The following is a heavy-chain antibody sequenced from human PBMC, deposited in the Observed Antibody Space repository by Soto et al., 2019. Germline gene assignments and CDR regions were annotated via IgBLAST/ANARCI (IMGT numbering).Heavy chain of an antibody. V-gene: IGHV1-2*02. CDR1: GYPVTAYY. Sequence: QLHLVQSGAVVKKPGASVTVSCSASGYPVTAYYMHWVRQAPGRGLEWMGGINPATGAAKYTQTFQGRVPLARETSTSTVFMELSGLTSGDTAVFYWARGGGVGVAGSAAFDMWGQGTLVTVSS. J-gene: IGHJ3*02. CDR2: INPATGAA. D-gene: IGHD3-3*01. CDR3: ARGGGVGVAGSAAFDM.